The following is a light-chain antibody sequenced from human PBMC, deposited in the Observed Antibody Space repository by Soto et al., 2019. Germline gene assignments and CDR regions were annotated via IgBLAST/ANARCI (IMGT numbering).Light chain of an antibody. CDR2: GAS. CDR3: QQYNNWLYT. V-gene: IGKV3-15*01. Sequence: EIVMTQSPATLSVSPGERATLSCRASQSVSSSLAWYQQKPGQAPRLLFYGASTRATGVPARFSGSGSGTEFTLNISSLQSEDLAVYYCQQYNNWLYTFGQGTKLEIK. CDR1: QSVSSS. J-gene: IGKJ2*01.